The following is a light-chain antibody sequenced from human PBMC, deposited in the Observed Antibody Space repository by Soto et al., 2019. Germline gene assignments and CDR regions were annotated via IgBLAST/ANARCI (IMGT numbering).Light chain of an antibody. V-gene: IGLV2-14*03. J-gene: IGLJ1*01. Sequence: QSALTQPASVSGSPGQSITISCTGTRTDVDGHDYVSWYQQHPGQAPKLIIFDVHNRPSGVSSRFSGSKSGDTASLTISGLQAEDDGDYYCGSYTASATFYVFGTGTKVTVL. CDR1: RTDVDGHDY. CDR2: DVH. CDR3: GSYTASATFYV.